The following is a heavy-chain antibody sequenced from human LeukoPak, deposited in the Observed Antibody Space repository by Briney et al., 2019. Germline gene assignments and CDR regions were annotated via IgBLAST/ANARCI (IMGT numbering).Heavy chain of an antibody. V-gene: IGHV1-3*01. Sequence: ASVEVSCKASGYTFSSYAMHWVRQAPGQRLEWMGWINVGNGNTKYSQKFQDRVTITRDTSASTVYMELSSLRSEDTAVYYCARDRTVRGVIRNWFDPWGQGTLVTVSS. CDR2: INVGNGNT. J-gene: IGHJ5*02. D-gene: IGHD3-10*01. CDR1: GYTFSSYA. CDR3: ARDRTVRGVIRNWFDP.